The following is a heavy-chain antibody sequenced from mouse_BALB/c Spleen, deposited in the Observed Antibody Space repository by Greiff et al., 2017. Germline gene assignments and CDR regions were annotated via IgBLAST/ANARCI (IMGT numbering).Heavy chain of an antibody. D-gene: IGHD2-3*01. CDR1: GFSLTGYG. V-gene: IGHV2-6-7*01. Sequence: QVHVKQSGPSLVQPSQSLSITCTVSGFSLTGYGVNWVRQPPGKGLEWLGMIWGDGSTDYNSALKSRLSISKDNSKSQVFLKMNSLQTDDTARYYSAREVYDGYYFDYWGQGTTRTVSS. CDR3: AREVYDGYYFDY. CDR2: IWGDGST. J-gene: IGHJ2*01.